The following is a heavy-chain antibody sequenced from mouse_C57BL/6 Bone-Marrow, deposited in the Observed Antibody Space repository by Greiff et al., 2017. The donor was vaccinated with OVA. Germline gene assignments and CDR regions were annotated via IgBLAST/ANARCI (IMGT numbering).Heavy chain of an antibody. CDR1: GYTFTSYW. CDR2: IHPNSGST. CDR3: ARLLLRYQYYCDY. D-gene: IGHD1-1*01. V-gene: IGHV1-64*01. Sequence: VQLQQSGAELVKPGASVKLSCKASGYTFTSYWMHWVKQRPGQGLEWIGMIHPNSGSTNYNEKFKSKATLTVDKSSSTAYMQLSSLTSEDSAVYYCARLLLRYQYYCDYWGQGTTLTVSS. J-gene: IGHJ2*01.